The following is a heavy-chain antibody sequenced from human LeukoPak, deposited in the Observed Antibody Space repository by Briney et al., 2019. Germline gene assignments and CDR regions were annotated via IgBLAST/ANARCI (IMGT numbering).Heavy chain of an antibody. CDR1: GFTFSSYA. CDR2: IQQDGSEK. J-gene: IGHJ4*02. D-gene: IGHD5-18*01. CDR3: ARDRGFSYGIDF. Sequence: GGSLRLSCAASGFTFSSYAMSWVRQAPGKGLEWVANIQQDGSEKYYVDSVKGRFTISRDNAKKSLFLQVSSLRGEDTAVYYCARDRGFSYGIDFWGQGTLVTVSS. V-gene: IGHV3-7*04.